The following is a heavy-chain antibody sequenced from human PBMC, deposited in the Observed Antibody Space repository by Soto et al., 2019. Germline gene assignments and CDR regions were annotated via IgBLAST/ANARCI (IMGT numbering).Heavy chain of an antibody. CDR2: INPNTGGT. CDR1: GYAFTCNS. J-gene: IGHJ5*02. CDR3: ARGGYQLLHWFDP. Sequence: ASVKVSCKASGYAFTCNSMHWVRQAPGQGLEWMGWINPNTGGTNYAQKFQGRVTMTRDTSISTAYMELSRLRSDDTAIYYCARGGYQLLHWFDPWGQGTLVTVSS. D-gene: IGHD2-2*01. V-gene: IGHV1-2*02.